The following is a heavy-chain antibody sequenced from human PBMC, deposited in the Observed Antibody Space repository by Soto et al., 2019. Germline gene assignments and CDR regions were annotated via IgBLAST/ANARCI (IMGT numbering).Heavy chain of an antibody. CDR2: VYPGDSDT. D-gene: IGHD3-22*01. J-gene: IGHJ4*02. V-gene: IGHV5-51*01. CDR3: ARRPKTDYYDSSGSFFDY. Sequence: GESLKISCKGSGYSFTSYWIGWVRQMPGKGLEWMGIVYPGDSDTRYSPSFQGQVTISADKSISTAYPQWSSLKASDTAMYYCARRPKTDYYDSSGSFFDYWGQGTLVTVSS. CDR1: GYSFTSYW.